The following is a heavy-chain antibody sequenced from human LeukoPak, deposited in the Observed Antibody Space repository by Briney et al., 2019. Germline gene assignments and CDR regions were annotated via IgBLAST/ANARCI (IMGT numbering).Heavy chain of an antibody. CDR2: INPSGGST. J-gene: IGHJ4*02. V-gene: IGHV1-46*01. Sequence: ASVKVSCKASGYMFTNYYIHWVRQAPGQGLEWMGVINPSGGSTSYAETFQGRVTMTRDTSTSTVYMELSSLRSDDTAVYYCARVPLGGSQLYSFDYWGQGTLVTVSS. CDR1: GYMFTNYY. CDR3: ARVPLGGSQLYSFDY. D-gene: IGHD1-26*01.